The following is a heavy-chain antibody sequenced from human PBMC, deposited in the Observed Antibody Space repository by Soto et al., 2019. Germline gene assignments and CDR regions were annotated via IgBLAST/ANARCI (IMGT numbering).Heavy chain of an antibody. V-gene: IGHV1-69*12. CDR3: ARTSRVRHQTTGYYYYYYGMDV. J-gene: IGHJ6*02. D-gene: IGHD3-22*01. CDR2: IIPIFGTA. CDR1: GGTFSSYA. Sequence: QVQLVQSGAAVKKPGSSVKVSCKASGGTFSSYAISWVRQAPGQGLEWMGGIIPIFGTANYAQKFQGRVTITADESASTAYMELSSLRSEDTAVYYCARTSRVRHQTTGYYYYYYGMDVWGQGTTVTVSS.